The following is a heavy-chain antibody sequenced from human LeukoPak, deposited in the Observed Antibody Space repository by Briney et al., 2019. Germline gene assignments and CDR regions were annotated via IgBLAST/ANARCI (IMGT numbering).Heavy chain of an antibody. J-gene: IGHJ2*01. V-gene: IGHV4-59*12. Sequence: PSETLSLTCTVSGGSISSYYWSWIRQPPGKGLEWIGYIYYSGSTNYNPSLKSRVTMSVDTSKNQFSLKLSSVTAADTAVYYCARDSTVVPAAKSYWYFDLWGRGTLVTVSS. CDR2: IYYSGST. CDR1: GGSISSYY. CDR3: ARDSTVVPAAKSYWYFDL. D-gene: IGHD2-2*01.